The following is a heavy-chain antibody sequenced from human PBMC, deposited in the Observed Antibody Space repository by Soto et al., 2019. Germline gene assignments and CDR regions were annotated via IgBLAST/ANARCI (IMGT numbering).Heavy chain of an antibody. CDR2: ISGSGGST. CDR3: AKDWDFGSINGPEV. D-gene: IGHD3-3*01. CDR1: GFTFSSYA. Sequence: EVQLLESGGGLVQPGGSLRLSCAASGFTFSSYAMSWVRQAPGKGLEWVSSISGSGGSTYYAKSVKGRFTISRDNSKNTLYLQMNSLRAADTAVYYCAKDWDFGSINGPEVWGQGTLVTVS. J-gene: IGHJ4*02. V-gene: IGHV3-23*01.